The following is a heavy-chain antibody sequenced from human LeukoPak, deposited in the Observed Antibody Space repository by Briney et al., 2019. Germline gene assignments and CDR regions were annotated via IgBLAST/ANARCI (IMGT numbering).Heavy chain of an antibody. CDR3: ESGFLQWLY. V-gene: IGHV3-7*01. CDR2: INPDGSNM. J-gene: IGHJ4*02. D-gene: IGHD3-3*01. CDR1: GFSFSSYW. Sequence: PGGSLRLSCAASGFSFSSYWMSWVRQAPGKGLEWVANINPDGSNMLYVDSVKGRFTISRDNAKNSPYLQMNNLRAEDTAVYFCESGFLQWLYWGQGTLVTVSS.